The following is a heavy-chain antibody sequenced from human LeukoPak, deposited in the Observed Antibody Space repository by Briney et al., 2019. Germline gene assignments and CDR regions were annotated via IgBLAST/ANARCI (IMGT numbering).Heavy chain of an antibody. V-gene: IGHV3-23*01. D-gene: IGHD5-12*01. J-gene: IGHJ3*02. Sequence: GGSLRLSCAASGFSLSSYAMSWVRQAPGKGLEWVSAISSTDAGTYHADSVKGRFTISRDNSKNTLYLQMNSLRAEDTAVYYCAEPTPEVATKEGYAFDIWGQGTMVTVSS. CDR2: ISSTDAGT. CDR3: AEPTPEVATKEGYAFDI. CDR1: GFSLSSYA.